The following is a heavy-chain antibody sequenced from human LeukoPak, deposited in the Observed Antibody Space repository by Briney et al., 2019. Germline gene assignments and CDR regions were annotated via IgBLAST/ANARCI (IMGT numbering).Heavy chain of an antibody. D-gene: IGHD1-26*01. J-gene: IGHJ3*02. CDR2: ISSNGGST. CDR1: GFTFSSYA. V-gene: IGHV3-64*01. Sequence: GGSLRLSCAASGFTFSSYAMHWVRQAPGKGLEYVSAISSNGGSTYYANSVKGRFTISRDNSKNTLVLQMNSLRAEDTALYYCARLRVVWDLDDAFDIWGQGTMVIVSS. CDR3: ARLRVVWDLDDAFDI.